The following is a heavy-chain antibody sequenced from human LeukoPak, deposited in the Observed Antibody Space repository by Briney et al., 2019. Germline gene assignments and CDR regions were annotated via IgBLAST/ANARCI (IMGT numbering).Heavy chain of an antibody. Sequence: ASVKVSCKASGGTFSSYAISWVRRAPGQGLEWMGGIIPIFGTANYAQKFQGRVTITADESTSTAYMELSSLRSEDTAVYYCAGQVGVPAAVFDYWGQGILVTVSS. D-gene: IGHD2-2*01. J-gene: IGHJ4*02. CDR3: AGQVGVPAAVFDY. CDR1: GGTFSSYA. V-gene: IGHV1-69*13. CDR2: IIPIFGTA.